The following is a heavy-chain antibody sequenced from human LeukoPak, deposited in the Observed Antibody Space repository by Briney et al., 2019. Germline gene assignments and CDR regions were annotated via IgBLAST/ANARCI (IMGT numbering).Heavy chain of an antibody. D-gene: IGHD3-10*01. V-gene: IGHV3-7*01. J-gene: IGHJ4*02. Sequence: GGSLRLSCGASGFSFTTYWMSWVRQAPGKGLEWVANIKQDGTEKYYVDSVKGRFTISRDYARNSLYLQLSSLRAEDTAVYYCARLSEMFRGPQVIYYFDYWGQGTLVTVSS. CDR3: ARLSEMFRGPQVIYYFDY. CDR2: IKQDGTEK. CDR1: GFSFTTYW.